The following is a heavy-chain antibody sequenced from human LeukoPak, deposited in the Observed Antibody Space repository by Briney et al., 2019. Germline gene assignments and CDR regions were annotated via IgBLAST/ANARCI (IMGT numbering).Heavy chain of an antibody. Sequence: PSETLSLTCTVSGGSISSYYWSWIRQPPGKGLEWIGYIYYSGSTNYNPSLKSRVTISVDTSKNQFSLKLSSVTAADTAVYYCARRGSYSGSYNYWGQGTLVTVSS. CDR2: IYYSGST. V-gene: IGHV4-59*08. D-gene: IGHD1-26*01. J-gene: IGHJ4*02. CDR3: ARRGSYSGSYNY. CDR1: GGSISSYY.